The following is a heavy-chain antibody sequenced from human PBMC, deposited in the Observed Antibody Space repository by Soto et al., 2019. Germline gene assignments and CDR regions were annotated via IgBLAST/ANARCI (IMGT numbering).Heavy chain of an antibody. Sequence: SGKGACKARGGTLSSHAIRWLRQAPGQGLEWRGGIIPIFGTANYAEKFQGRVTITADESTSTAYMELSSLRSEDTAVYYCARQDSIQYCSSTSCYTRVSGMEVWGQGTTVTVSS. D-gene: IGHD2-2*02. CDR1: GGTLSSHA. CDR3: ARQDSIQYCSSTSCYTRVSGMEV. V-gene: IGHV1-69*13. J-gene: IGHJ6*02. CDR2: IIPIFGTA.